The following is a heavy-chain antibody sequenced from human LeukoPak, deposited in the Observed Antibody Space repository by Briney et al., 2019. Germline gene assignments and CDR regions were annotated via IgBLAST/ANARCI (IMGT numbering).Heavy chain of an antibody. Sequence: SETLSLTCTVSGDSISSYHWSWIRQPPGKGLEWIGYISYSGGPNYNPSHKSRVTISVDTSKNQFSLKLTSVTAADTAVYYCAREYYGNSGYYNDYWGQGTLVTVSS. D-gene: IGHD3-22*01. J-gene: IGHJ4*02. CDR1: GDSISSYH. V-gene: IGHV4-59*01. CDR2: ISYSGGP. CDR3: AREYYGNSGYYNDY.